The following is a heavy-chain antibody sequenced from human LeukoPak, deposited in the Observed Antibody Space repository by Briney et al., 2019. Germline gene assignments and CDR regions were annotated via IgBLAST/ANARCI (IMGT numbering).Heavy chain of an antibody. CDR2: ISPGGGST. Sequence: PGGSLRLSCAASGFTVHSNYMSWVRQAPGKGLEWVSAISPGGGSTYYADSVKGRFTISRDNYKNTLYLQLNSLRAEDTTVYYCAKDGTGNGGGYYDYWGQGTLVTVSS. CDR1: GFTVHSNY. CDR3: AKDGTGNGGGYYDY. D-gene: IGHD3-22*01. J-gene: IGHJ4*02. V-gene: IGHV3-23*01.